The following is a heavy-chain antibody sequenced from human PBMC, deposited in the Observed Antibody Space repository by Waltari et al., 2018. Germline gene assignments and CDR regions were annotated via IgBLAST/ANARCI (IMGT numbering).Heavy chain of an antibody. CDR3: ARRYGDYVDAYF. Sequence: QLQLQESGPGLVKPSETLSLTCTVSGGAISSSSYYWGWMRQAPGKGLEWIGSFFYRGSTYYNPSLRSRVTISGDASKNQFSLRLSSVTAADTAVYYCARRYGDYVDAYFWGQGTLVTVSS. D-gene: IGHD4-17*01. CDR1: GGAISSSSYY. J-gene: IGHJ4*02. CDR2: FFYRGST. V-gene: IGHV4-39*01.